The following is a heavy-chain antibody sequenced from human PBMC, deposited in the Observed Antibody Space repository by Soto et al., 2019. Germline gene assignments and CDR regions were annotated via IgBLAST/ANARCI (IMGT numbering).Heavy chain of an antibody. Sequence: PSETLSLTCTVSGGSISSGDYYWSWIRQPPGKGLEWIGYIYYSGSTYYNPSLKSRVTISVDTSKNQFSLKLSSVTAADTAVYYCTIYDSSGARFDYWGQRTLVTVSS. V-gene: IGHV4-30-4*01. CDR1: GGSISSGDYY. CDR3: TIYDSSGARFDY. J-gene: IGHJ4*02. CDR2: IYYSGST. D-gene: IGHD3-22*01.